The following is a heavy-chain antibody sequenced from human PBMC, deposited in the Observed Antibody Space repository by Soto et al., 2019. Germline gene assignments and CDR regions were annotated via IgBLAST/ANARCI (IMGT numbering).Heavy chain of an antibody. V-gene: IGHV3-74*01. D-gene: IGHD1-7*01. Sequence: QPGWSLRLSCAASGFTFRNSWMHWVRQAPGKGLVWVSRINNDGTNTDYADSVKGRFTISRDNAKNTVYLRVNNLRAEDTAVYYCATDVSWRGELYWGQGNLVTVSS. CDR3: ATDVSWRGELY. CDR1: GFTFRNSW. CDR2: INNDGTNT. J-gene: IGHJ4*01.